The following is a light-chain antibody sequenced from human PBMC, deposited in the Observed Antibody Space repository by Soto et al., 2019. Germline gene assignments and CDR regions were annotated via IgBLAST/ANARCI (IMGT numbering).Light chain of an antibody. CDR2: KAS. J-gene: IGKJ4*01. V-gene: IGKV1-5*03. Sequence: DIQMTQSPSTLSASVGDRVTITCRASQSISSWLAWYQQKPGKAPKLLIYKASSLESGVPSRFSGSGSGTEFTLTISSLQPDDVATYYCQQYNCDSLPFGGGPKLDIK. CDR1: QSISSW. CDR3: QQYNCDSLP.